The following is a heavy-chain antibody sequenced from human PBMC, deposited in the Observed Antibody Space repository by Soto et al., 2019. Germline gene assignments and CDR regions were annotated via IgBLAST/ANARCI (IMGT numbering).Heavy chain of an antibody. CDR1: GFTFRMYA. J-gene: IGHJ4*02. CDR3: AKDAPGSGWLSDY. CDR2: ISGNGGT. D-gene: IGHD3-22*01. V-gene: IGHV3-23*01. Sequence: GGSLRLSCAASGFTFRMYAMSWVRQAPGKGLEWVSTISGNGGTSYADFVRGRFTISRDNSKNTLYLQMNSLRAEDTATYYCAKDAPGSGWLSDYWGQGTRVTVAS.